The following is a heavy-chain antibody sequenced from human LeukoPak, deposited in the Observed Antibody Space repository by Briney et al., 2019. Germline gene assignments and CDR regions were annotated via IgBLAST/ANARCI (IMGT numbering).Heavy chain of an antibody. J-gene: IGHJ4*02. D-gene: IGHD6-19*01. Sequence: ASVKVSCKASGYTFTRYAIHWVRQAPGQRLEWMGWINADNGNTKYSQEFQGRATITRDTSASTAYMDLSSLRSEDMAVYYCARVVRYSSGPLTDLLPYYFDYWGQGTLVTVSS. V-gene: IGHV1-3*03. CDR3: ARVVRYSSGPLTDLLPYYFDY. CDR1: GYTFTRYA. CDR2: INADNGNT.